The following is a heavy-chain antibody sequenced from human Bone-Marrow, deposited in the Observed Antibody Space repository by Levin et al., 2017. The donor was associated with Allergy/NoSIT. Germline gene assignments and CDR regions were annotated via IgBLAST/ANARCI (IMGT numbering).Heavy chain of an antibody. V-gene: IGHV3-11*01. D-gene: IGHD3-10*01. CDR1: GFTFSDYY. CDR2: ISGSGSTI. CDR3: ARDPLWFGELLYSIDY. J-gene: IGHJ4*02. Sequence: GGSLRLSCAASGFTFSDYYMGWIRQAPGKGLEWLSYISGSGSTIYYADSVRGRFTVSRDNAKNSLHLQMKSLRAEDTAVYYCARDPLWFGELLYSIDYWGQGSLVTVSS.